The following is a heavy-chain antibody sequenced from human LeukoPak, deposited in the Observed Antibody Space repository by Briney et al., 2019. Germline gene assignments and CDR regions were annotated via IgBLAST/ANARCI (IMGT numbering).Heavy chain of an antibody. J-gene: IGHJ4*02. CDR2: IIPIFGTA. V-gene: IGHV1-69*13. D-gene: IGHD1-26*01. Sequence: SVKISCKASGGTFSSYTISWVRHAPGQGLEWMGGIIPIFGTANYAQKFQGRVTITADESTSTDYMELSSLRSEDTAVYYCARPSMVGATGHFDYWGQGTLVTVSS. CDR1: GGTFSSYT. CDR3: ARPSMVGATGHFDY.